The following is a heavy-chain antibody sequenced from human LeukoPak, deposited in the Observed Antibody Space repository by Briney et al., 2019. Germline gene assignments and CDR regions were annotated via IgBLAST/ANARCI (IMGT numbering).Heavy chain of an antibody. D-gene: IGHD5-24*01. CDR2: IYTSGST. CDR1: GGSISSYY. CDR3: ARYRDGYNRHYLDY. V-gene: IGHV4-4*07. Sequence: PSETLSLTCTVSGGSISSYYWSWIRQPAGKGLEWIGRIYTSGSTNYNPSLKSRVTMSVDTSKNQFSLKLSSVTAADTAVYYCARYRDGYNRHYLDYWGQGTLVTVSS. J-gene: IGHJ4*02.